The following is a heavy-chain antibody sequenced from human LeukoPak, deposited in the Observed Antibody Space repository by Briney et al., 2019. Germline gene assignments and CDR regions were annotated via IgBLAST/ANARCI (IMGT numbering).Heavy chain of an antibody. CDR1: GDSIGSYY. V-gene: IGHV4-59*01. D-gene: IGHD3-16*02. CDR3: ARGRARDGSYPWFDS. Sequence: SETLSLTCSVSGDSIGSYYWTWIRQSPRKGVEWIGYIYYGWSTNYSPSLKSRVSISVDTSNNQFSLQLRSVSAADTAIYYCARGRARDGSYPWFDSWGQGTLVTVSS. CDR2: IYYGWST. J-gene: IGHJ5*01.